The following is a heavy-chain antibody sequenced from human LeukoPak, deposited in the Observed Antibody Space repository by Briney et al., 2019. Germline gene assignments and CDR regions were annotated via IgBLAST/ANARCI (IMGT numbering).Heavy chain of an antibody. V-gene: IGHV3-74*01. Sequence: GGSLRLSCAASGFTFSDYWLHWVRQAPGKGLVWVSRINSDGRNIRYADSVKGRFTISRDNAKNTLYLQMNSLTPEDTAVYYCAREGALGYGHYTYDYWGQGTLVTVSS. J-gene: IGHJ4*02. CDR3: AREGALGYGHYTYDY. CDR1: GFTFSDYW. D-gene: IGHD4-17*01. CDR2: INSDGRNI.